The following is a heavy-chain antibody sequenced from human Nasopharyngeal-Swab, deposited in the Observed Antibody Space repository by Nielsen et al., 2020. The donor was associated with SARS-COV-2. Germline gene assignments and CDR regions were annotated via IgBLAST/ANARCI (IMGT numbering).Heavy chain of an antibody. V-gene: IGHV4-59*04. D-gene: IGHD3-22*01. CDR3: ARRGYYYDSSAPPDY. CDR2: IYYSGST. J-gene: IGHJ4*02. Sequence: SETLSLTCTVSGGSISSYYWSWIRQPPGKGLEWIGYIYYSGSTYYNPSLKSRVTISVDTSKNQFSLKLSSVTAADTAVYYCARRGYYYDSSAPPDYWGQGTLVTVSS. CDR1: GGSISSYY.